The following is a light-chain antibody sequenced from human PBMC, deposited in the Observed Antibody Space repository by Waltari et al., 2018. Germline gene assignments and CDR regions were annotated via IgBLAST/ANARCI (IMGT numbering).Light chain of an antibody. CDR1: QSIGSS. Sequence: IVLTQYSESQSVTTKENVTTTCRASQSIGSSLQWYQQKPDQSPKLLIKYASQSFPGVPSRFSGSGSGTDFTLTIKSLEAEDAATYYCHQSSSLPWTFGQGTKVEIK. V-gene: IGKV6-21*01. J-gene: IGKJ1*01. CDR2: YAS. CDR3: HQSSSLPWT.